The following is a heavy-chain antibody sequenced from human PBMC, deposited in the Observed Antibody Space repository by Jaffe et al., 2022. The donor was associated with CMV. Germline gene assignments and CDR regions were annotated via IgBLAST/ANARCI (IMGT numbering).Heavy chain of an antibody. CDR3: ARDPVTDYYGSGNHLPYYMDV. D-gene: IGHD3-10*01. CDR2: ISSSSSTM. CDR1: GFTFRSYE. J-gene: IGHJ6*03. Sequence: EVQLVESGGGLVQPGGSLRLSCAASGFTFRSYEMNWVRQAPGKGLEWVSYISSSSSTMYYADSVKGRFTISRDNAKNSLYLQMNSLRAEDTAVYYCARDPVTDYYGSGNHLPYYMDVWGKGTTVSVSS. V-gene: IGHV3-48*03.